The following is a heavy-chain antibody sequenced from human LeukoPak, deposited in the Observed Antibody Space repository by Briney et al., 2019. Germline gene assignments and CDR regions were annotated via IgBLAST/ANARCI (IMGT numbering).Heavy chain of an antibody. D-gene: IGHD3-10*01. CDR1: GFMFNTFG. Sequence: PGGSLRLSCAASGFMFNTFGMSWVRQAPGKGLEWVSAISGSGAKTLYADSVRGRFTISRDNSKNTLYLQLNSLRAEDTAIYYCAKDRSWGLDYWGQGTLVTVSS. V-gene: IGHV3-23*01. J-gene: IGHJ4*02. CDR2: ISGSGAKT. CDR3: AKDRSWGLDY.